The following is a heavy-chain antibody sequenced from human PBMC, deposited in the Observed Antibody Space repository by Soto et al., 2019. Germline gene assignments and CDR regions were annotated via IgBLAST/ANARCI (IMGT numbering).Heavy chain of an antibody. V-gene: IGHV4-59*01. J-gene: IGHJ4*02. D-gene: IGHD3-3*01. CDR1: GGSIISYY. CDR3: ARDRGLRGVVITPHYLDY. CDR2: IYYSGST. Sequence: SETLSLTCTVSGGSIISYYWSWILQPPGKGLEWIGYIYYSGSTNYNPSLKSRVTISVDTSKNQFSLKLSSVTAADTAVYYCARDRGLRGVVITPHYLDYWGQGTLVTVSS.